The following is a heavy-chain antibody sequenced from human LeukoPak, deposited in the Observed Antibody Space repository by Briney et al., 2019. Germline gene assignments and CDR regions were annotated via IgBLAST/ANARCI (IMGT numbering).Heavy chain of an antibody. CDR1: GFTFSDYY. CDR3: ARDGGSYQLGAFDI. CDR2: IYSGGST. J-gene: IGHJ3*02. V-gene: IGHV3-53*01. Sequence: GGSLRLSCAASGFTFSDYYMSWIRQAPGKGLEWVSVIYSGGSTYYADSVKGRFTISRDNSKNTLYLQMNSLRAEDTAVYYCARDGGSYQLGAFDIWGQGTTVTVSS. D-gene: IGHD1-26*01.